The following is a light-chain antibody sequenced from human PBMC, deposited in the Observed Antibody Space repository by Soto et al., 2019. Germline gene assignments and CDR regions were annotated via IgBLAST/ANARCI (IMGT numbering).Light chain of an antibody. V-gene: IGLV1-44*01. Sequence: QSVLTQPPSASGTPGQRGTIFCSGSSSNIGSNTVNWYQQLPGTAPKLLIYSNNQRPSGVPDRFSGSKSGTSASLAISGLQSEDEADYYCAAWDDSLNGYNYVFGTGTKVTVL. J-gene: IGLJ1*01. CDR2: SNN. CDR3: AAWDDSLNGYNYV. CDR1: SSNIGSNT.